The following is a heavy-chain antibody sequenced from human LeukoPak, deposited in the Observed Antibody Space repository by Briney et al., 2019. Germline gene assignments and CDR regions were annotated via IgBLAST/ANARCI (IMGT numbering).Heavy chain of an antibody. CDR2: ISGDGSRT. CDR3: ARETYLDY. Sequence: PGGSLRLSCAASGFTFSSYWMHWVRQGPGKGLVWVSYISGDGSRTTYADSVKGRFTISRDNAKNTLDLQMNSLRAEDTAVYYCARETYLDYWGQGTLVAVSS. CDR1: GFTFSSYW. J-gene: IGHJ4*02. D-gene: IGHD3-10*01. V-gene: IGHV3-74*01.